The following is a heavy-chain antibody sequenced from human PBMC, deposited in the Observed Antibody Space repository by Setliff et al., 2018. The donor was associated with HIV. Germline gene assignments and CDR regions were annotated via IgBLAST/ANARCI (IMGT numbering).Heavy chain of an antibody. J-gene: IGHJ4*02. D-gene: IGHD3-10*01. CDR1: GYTFSDYY. CDR3: ARGGDDSGPGTWTFDY. Sequence: GASVKVSCKASGYTFSDYYLHWVRQAPGQGLEWMGWINGNGGATNYAQKFQGRVTMTRDTSTYTAYMELTRLRSDDTAVYSCARGGDDSGPGTWTFDYWGQGALVTVSS. CDR2: INGNGGAT. V-gene: IGHV1-2*02.